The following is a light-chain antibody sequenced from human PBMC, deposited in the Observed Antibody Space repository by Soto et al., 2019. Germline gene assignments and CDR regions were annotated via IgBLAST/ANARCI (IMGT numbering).Light chain of an antibody. CDR2: GAS. CDR3: QHYGASPKYT. Sequence: EIVLTQSPGTLSLSPGQRATLSCRASQSVSSSSLAWYQQRPGQAPRLLIYGASRRATGIPDRFSGSGSGTDFTLTTSRLDPEDFAVYYCQHYGASPKYTFGQGTKLEIK. CDR1: QSVSSSS. V-gene: IGKV3-20*01. J-gene: IGKJ2*01.